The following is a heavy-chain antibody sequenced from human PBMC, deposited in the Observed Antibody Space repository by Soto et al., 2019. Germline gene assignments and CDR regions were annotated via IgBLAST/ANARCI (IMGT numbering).Heavy chain of an antibody. D-gene: IGHD3-22*01. J-gene: IGHJ4*02. CDR2: IHYSGSP. CDR3: ARDYDSSGYQIY. CDR1: GGPISGGDYY. V-gene: IGHV4-30-4*01. Sequence: QVQLQESGPGLVKPSQTLSLTCTVSGGPISGGDYYWSWIRQTPGKGLEWIGYIHYSGSPYYNPSLKSRVSISVDTSKNQFSLNLTSVTAADTAVYYCARDYDSSGYQIYWGQGTLVTVSS.